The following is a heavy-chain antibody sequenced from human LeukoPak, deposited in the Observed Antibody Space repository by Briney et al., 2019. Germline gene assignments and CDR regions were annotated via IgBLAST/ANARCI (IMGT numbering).Heavy chain of an antibody. Sequence: GGSLRLSCAASTFTFSSYWMSWVRQAPGKGLEWVANINQDGSAEYYLDSVEGRFTISRDNAKNSLYLQMNSLRAEDTAVYYCASFKLGTLAFDYWGQGALVTVSS. J-gene: IGHJ4*02. CDR1: TFTFSSYW. CDR3: ASFKLGTLAFDY. V-gene: IGHV3-7*01. D-gene: IGHD1-1*01. CDR2: INQDGSAE.